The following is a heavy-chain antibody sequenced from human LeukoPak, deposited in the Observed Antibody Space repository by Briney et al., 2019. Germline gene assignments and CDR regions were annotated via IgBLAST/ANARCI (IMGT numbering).Heavy chain of an antibody. CDR1: GFTFSSYS. D-gene: IGHD5-18*01. V-gene: IGHV3-21*01. Sequence: PGGSLSLSCAASGFTFSSYSRNWVRQARGKGLEWLSSISSSSSSYIYYADSVKGRFTISRDNAKNSLYLQMNSLRAEDTAVYYCASGYSYGSRPYGMDVWGQGTTVTVSS. J-gene: IGHJ6*02. CDR3: ASGYSYGSRPYGMDV. CDR2: ISSSSSSYI.